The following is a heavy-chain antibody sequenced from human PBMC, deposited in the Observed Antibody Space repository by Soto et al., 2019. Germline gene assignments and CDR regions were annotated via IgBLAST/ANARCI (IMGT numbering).Heavy chain of an antibody. J-gene: IGHJ4*02. D-gene: IGHD2-15*01. CDR1: GGSLSSYY. Sequence: SETLSLTCTVSGGSLSSYYWSWIRQPPGKGLEWIGYIYYSGSTNYNPSLKSRVTISVDTSKNQFSLKLSPVTAADTAVYYCARGRWQNFDYWGQGTLVTVSS. V-gene: IGHV4-59*01. CDR3: ARGRWQNFDY. CDR2: IYYSGST.